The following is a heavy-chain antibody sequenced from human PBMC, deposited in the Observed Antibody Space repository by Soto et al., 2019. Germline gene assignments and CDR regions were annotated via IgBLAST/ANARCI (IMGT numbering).Heavy chain of an antibody. CDR3: GTGSHYDHGMDV. Sequence: QVQLQESGPGLVRPSETLSLTCTVSGGSVNSGSYYWSWIRQPQGKGLEWIGYIYYSGSTNYNPSLTSRVTISVDTSKNQFSLKLSSVTAADTAVYHCGTGSHYDHGMDVWGQGTTVTVSS. CDR2: IYYSGST. J-gene: IGHJ6*02. CDR1: GGSVNSGSYY. V-gene: IGHV4-61*01.